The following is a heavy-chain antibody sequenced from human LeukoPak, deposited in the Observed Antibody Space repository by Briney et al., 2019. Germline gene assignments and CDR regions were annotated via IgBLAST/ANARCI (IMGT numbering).Heavy chain of an antibody. CDR3: ARETRGESDY. V-gene: IGHV3-48*04. CDR1: GFTFRTYG. J-gene: IGHJ4*01. CDR2: INSDSDTV. D-gene: IGHD3-10*01. Sequence: GGSLRLSCAASGFTFRTYGMNWVRQAPGKGLGWISYINSDSDTVYYSNSVKGRFTISRDNAKKSLYLQMNSLRAEDTAMYYCARETRGESDYWGHGTLVTVSS.